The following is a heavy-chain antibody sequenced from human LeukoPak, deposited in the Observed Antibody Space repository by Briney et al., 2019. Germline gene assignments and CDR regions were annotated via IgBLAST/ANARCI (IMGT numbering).Heavy chain of an antibody. J-gene: IGHJ4*02. CDR2: ISYDGSNK. V-gene: IGHV3-30-3*01. D-gene: IGHD3-22*01. CDR1: GFTFSSYA. Sequence: PGRSLRLSCAASGFTFSSYAMHWVRQAPGKGLEWVAVISYDGSNKYYADSAKGRFTISRDNSKNTLYLQMNSLRAEDTAVYYCARSSGYYLNYFDYWGQGTLVTVSS. CDR3: ARSSGYYLNYFDY.